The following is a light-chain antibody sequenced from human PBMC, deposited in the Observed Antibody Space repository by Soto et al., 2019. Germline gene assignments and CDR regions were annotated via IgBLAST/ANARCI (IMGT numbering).Light chain of an antibody. CDR3: LQHNVYPPT. CDR2: AAS. J-gene: IGKJ1*01. Sequence: DILMTQSPSSLSASAGERVTITCRASQGIRYDLGWYQQKPGQAPKRLIYAASSMQSGVPSRFSGSGSGTEFTLTISSLQPEDYATYSCLQHNVYPPTFGQGTKVEI. CDR1: QGIRYD. V-gene: IGKV1-17*01.